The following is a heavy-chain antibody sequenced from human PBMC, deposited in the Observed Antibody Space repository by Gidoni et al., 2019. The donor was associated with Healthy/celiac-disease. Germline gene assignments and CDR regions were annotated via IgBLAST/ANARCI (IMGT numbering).Heavy chain of an antibody. V-gene: IGHV3-21*01. CDR1: GFTFSSYS. CDR3: AMGGDGYYYYGMDV. D-gene: IGHD2-21*02. J-gene: IGHJ6*02. CDR2: ISSSSSYI. Sequence: EVQLVESGGGLVKPGGSLRLSCAASGFTFSSYSMNWVRQAPGKGLEWVSSISSSSSYIYYADSVKGRFTISRDNAKNSLYLQMNSLRAEDTAVYYCAMGGDGYYYYGMDVWGQGTTVTVSS.